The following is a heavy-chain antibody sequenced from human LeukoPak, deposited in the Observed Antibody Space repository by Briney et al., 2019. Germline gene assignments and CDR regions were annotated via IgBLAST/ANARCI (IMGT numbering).Heavy chain of an antibody. CDR2: IIPILDLA. CDR3: ATPSRTEDGDYGVC. J-gene: IGHJ4*02. Sequence: SVKVSCKASGGTFSSYAISWVRQAPGQGLEWMGRIIPILDLAHLTQKFQGRLTITADKSTNTGYMELSSLTAEDTAVYYCATPSRTEDGDYGVCWGQGTLVTVSS. V-gene: IGHV1-69*04. D-gene: IGHD4-17*01. CDR1: GGTFSSYA.